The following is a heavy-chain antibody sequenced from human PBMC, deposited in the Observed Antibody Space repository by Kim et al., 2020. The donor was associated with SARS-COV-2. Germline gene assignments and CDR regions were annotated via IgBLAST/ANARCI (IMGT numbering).Heavy chain of an antibody. CDR2: IEPSGGST. V-gene: IGHV1-46*01. CDR3: LRGGTFDI. CDR1: GDTFTRYY. J-gene: IGHJ3*02. Sequence: ASVKVSCKASGDTFTRYYMHWVRQAPGQGLEWMGVIEPSGGSTTNTQKFQGRATMTRDTSTSTIYMELSSLRSEDTAAYYCLRGGTFDIWGQGTMVTVSS. D-gene: IGHD2-15*01.